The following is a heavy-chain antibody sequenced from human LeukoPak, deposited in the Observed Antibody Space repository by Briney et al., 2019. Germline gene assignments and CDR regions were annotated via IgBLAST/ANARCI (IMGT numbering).Heavy chain of an antibody. J-gene: IGHJ3*02. V-gene: IGHV3-48*04. CDR2: ISSSGSTI. CDR1: GFTFSSYS. D-gene: IGHD5-24*01. CDR3: ARDKWLQFDAFDI. Sequence: GGSLRLSCAASGFTFSSYSMNWVRQAPGKGLEWVSYISSSGSTIYYAGSVKGRFTISRDNAKNSLYLQMNSLRAEDTAVYYCARDKWLQFDAFDIWGQGTMVTVSS.